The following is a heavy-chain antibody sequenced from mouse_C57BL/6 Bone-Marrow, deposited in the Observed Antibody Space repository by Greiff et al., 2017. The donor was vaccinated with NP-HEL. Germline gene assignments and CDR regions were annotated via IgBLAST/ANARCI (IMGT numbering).Heavy chain of an antibody. V-gene: IGHV1-81*01. CDR1: GYTFTSYG. CDR3: AVVARDPFAY. Sequence: VQLQQSGAELARPGASVKLSCKASGYTFTSYGISWVKQRPGQGLAWIGEIYPRSGNTYYNEKFKGKATLTADKSSSTAYMELRGLSSEDSAVYCCAVVARDPFAYWGQGTLVTVSA. CDR2: IYPRSGNT. D-gene: IGHD1-1*01. J-gene: IGHJ3*01.